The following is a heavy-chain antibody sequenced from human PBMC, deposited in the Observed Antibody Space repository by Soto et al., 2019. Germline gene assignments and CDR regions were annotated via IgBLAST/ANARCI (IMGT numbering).Heavy chain of an antibody. Sequence: GSLRLSCAASGFTFSNAWMYWVRQAPGKGLEWVGRIKSKTDGGTTDYAAPVKGRFTISRDDSKNTLYLQMNSLKTEDTAVYYCTTEDLNYDFWSGYYKPLGYWGQGTLVTVSS. CDR1: GFTFSNAW. D-gene: IGHD3-3*01. V-gene: IGHV3-15*07. J-gene: IGHJ4*02. CDR2: IKSKTDGGTT. CDR3: TTEDLNYDFWSGYYKPLGY.